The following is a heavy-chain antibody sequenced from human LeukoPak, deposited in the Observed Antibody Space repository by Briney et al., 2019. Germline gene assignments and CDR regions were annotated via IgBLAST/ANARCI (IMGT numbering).Heavy chain of an antibody. Sequence: GGSLRLSCAASGFIFSNYAMSWVRQAPGKGLEWVSAITGSGFTTYYADSVKGRFTIFRDNSKNTVYVEMDNLRAEDTAIYYCAKHGCTEYTWRSCRDTFFHYWGDRTLGAVSS. CDR1: GFIFSNYA. CDR2: ITGSGFTT. D-gene: IGHD3-16*02. V-gene: IGHV3-23*01. J-gene: IGHJ4*01. CDR3: AKHGCTEYTWRSCRDTFFHY.